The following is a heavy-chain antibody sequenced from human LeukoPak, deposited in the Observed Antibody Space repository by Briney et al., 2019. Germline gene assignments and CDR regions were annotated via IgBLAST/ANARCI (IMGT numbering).Heavy chain of an antibody. D-gene: IGHD1-26*01. CDR3: ARGGGRSYSDAFDI. V-gene: IGHV3-48*02. CDR2: ISGTSTAI. J-gene: IGHJ3*02. CDR1: GFPFSSYA. Sequence: GGSLRLSCSASGFPFSSYAMHWVRQAPGKGLEWVSFISGTSTAIYYADSVKGRFTISRDIARKSLYLQMNSLRDEDTAVYYCARGGGRSYSDAFDIWGQGRVVTVSS.